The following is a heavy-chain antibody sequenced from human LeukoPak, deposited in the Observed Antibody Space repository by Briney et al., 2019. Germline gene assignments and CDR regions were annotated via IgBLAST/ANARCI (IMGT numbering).Heavy chain of an antibody. Sequence: ASVKVSCKSSGYAFTTNDINWVRQATGQGLEWMGWINPNSGNTGYAQKFQGRITMTRDTSISTTYMELSSLKASDTAMYYCARHRTEYYYGSGSYYNLNWFDPWGQGTLVTVSS. V-gene: IGHV1-8*01. CDR1: GYAFTTND. CDR3: ARHRTEYYYGSGSYYNLNWFDP. J-gene: IGHJ5*02. D-gene: IGHD3-10*01. CDR2: INPNSGNT.